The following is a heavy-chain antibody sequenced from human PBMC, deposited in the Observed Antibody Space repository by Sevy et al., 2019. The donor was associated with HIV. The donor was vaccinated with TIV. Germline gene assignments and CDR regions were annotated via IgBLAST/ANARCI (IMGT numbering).Heavy chain of an antibody. V-gene: IGHV3-33*01. D-gene: IGHD3-10*01. Sequence: GGSLRLSCAASGFSFDRYGMLWVRQAPGKGLEWVAVILYEGINKDYGDSVRGRFTISRDNSKNTLYLQMNSLRVDDTAVYYCATGRDYGSGSYDYWGPGTLVTVSS. CDR2: ILYEGINK. CDR1: GFSFDRYG. CDR3: ATGRDYGSGSYDY. J-gene: IGHJ4*02.